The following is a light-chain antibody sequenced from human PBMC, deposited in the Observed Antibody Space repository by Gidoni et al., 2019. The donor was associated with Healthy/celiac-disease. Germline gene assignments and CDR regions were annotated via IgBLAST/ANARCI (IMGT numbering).Light chain of an antibody. CDR3: LQDYNYTWT. J-gene: IGKJ1*01. V-gene: IGKV1-6*01. Sequence: AIPMTQSPSSLSASVGDRVTITCRASQGIRNDLGWYQQTPGKAPKLLIYAASSLQSGVPSRFSGSGSGTDFTLTISSLQPEEFATYYCLQDYNYTWTFGQGTKVEIK. CDR2: AAS. CDR1: QGIRND.